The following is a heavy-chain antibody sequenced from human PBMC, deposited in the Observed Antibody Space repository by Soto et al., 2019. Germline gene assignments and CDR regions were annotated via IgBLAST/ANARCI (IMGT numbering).Heavy chain of an antibody. CDR1: GFTFSRYA. J-gene: IGHJ6*02. V-gene: IGHV3-30-3*01. D-gene: IGHD3-10*01. CDR2: ISSDGSNK. CDR3: ARDLRDYYGSGSPVYYYGMDV. Sequence: QVQLVESGGGVVQPGRSLRLSCAASGFTFSRYAMHWVRQAPGKGLEWVAGISSDGSNKYYADYVKGRFTISRDNCKNKLYLNMNSLRAADTDVYYCARDLRDYYGSGSPVYYYGMDVWGQGTTVTVSS.